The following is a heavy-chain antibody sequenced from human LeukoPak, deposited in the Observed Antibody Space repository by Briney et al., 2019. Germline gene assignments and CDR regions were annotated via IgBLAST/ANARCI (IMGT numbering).Heavy chain of an antibody. J-gene: IGHJ4*02. V-gene: IGHV3-23*01. CDR1: GFTFSSYA. Sequence: GGSLRLSCAASGFTFSSYAMSWVRQAPGKGLEWVSAIRGSGGSTYYADSVKGRFTISRDNSKNTLYLQMNSLRAEDTAVYYCANDRTEYYYDSSGQQPGFDYWGQGTLVTVSS. CDR2: IRGSGGST. D-gene: IGHD3-22*01. CDR3: ANDRTEYYYDSSGQQPGFDY.